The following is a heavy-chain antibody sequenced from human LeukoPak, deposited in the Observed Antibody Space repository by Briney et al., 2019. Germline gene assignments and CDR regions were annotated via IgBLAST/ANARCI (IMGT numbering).Heavy chain of an antibody. J-gene: IGHJ4*02. CDR1: GYTFTGYY. V-gene: IGHV1-2*02. CDR2: INPNSGGT. Sequence: ASVKVSCKASGYTFTGYYMHWVRQAPGQGLEWMGWINPNSGGTNYAQKFQGRVTMTRDTSISTAYMELSRLRSDDTAVYYCARDLSPTRYCSGGSCSDYWGQGTLVTVSS. CDR3: ARDLSPTRYCSGGSCSDY. D-gene: IGHD2-15*01.